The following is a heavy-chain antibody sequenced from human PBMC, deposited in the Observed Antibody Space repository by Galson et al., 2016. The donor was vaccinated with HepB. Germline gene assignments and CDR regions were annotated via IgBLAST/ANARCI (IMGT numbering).Heavy chain of an antibody. D-gene: IGHD4-23*01. J-gene: IGHJ3*01. V-gene: IGHV3-23*01. Sequence: SLRLSCAVSGISFNEFAMSWVRQAPGKGLEWVSGLNGGGASTFYADSVRGRFTVSRDNSENTVFLQMNSLRLEDTALYYCAKGRSRCRYGNCCSLSDALDVWGRGTLVTVSS. CDR3: AKGRSRCRYGNCCSLSDALDV. CDR1: GISFNEFA. CDR2: LNGGGAST.